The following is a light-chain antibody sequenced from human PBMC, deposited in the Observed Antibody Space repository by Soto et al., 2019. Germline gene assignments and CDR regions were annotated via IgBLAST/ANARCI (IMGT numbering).Light chain of an antibody. CDR2: GAS. Sequence: EIVLTQSPGTLSLSPGERATLSCRASQSVSSTYLAWYQHKLGPAPRLLIYGASSKASGIPDRFSGSGSGTDFTLTISRLEPEDFAVYYCQQYGSSPRSFGQGTKVDIK. CDR3: QQYGSSPRS. V-gene: IGKV3-20*01. J-gene: IGKJ1*01. CDR1: QSVSSTY.